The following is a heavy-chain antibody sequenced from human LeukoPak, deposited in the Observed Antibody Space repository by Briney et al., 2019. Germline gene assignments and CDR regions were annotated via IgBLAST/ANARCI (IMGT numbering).Heavy chain of an antibody. D-gene: IGHD3-16*01. CDR2: ISYDGSNK. CDR1: GFTFSSYA. Sequence: GGSLRLSCAASGFTFSSYAMRWVRQAPGKGLEWVAVISYDGSNKYYADSVKGRFTISRDNSKNTLYLQMNSLRAEDTAVYYCARYVHESNWFDPWGQGTLVTVSS. CDR3: ARYVHESNWFDP. J-gene: IGHJ5*02. V-gene: IGHV3-30-3*01.